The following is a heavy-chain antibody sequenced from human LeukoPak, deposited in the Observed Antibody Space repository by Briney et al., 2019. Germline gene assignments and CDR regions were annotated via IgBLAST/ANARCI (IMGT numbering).Heavy chain of an antibody. J-gene: IGHJ5*02. D-gene: IGHD6-19*01. V-gene: IGHV1-69*05. Sequence: PVKVSCKASGGTFSSYAISWVRQAPGQGLEWMGGTIPIFGTANYAQKFQGRVTITTDESTSTAYMELSSLRSEDTAVYYCARDHRVAGEYYNWFDPWGQGTLVTVSS. CDR1: GGTFSSYA. CDR3: ARDHRVAGEYYNWFDP. CDR2: TIPIFGTA.